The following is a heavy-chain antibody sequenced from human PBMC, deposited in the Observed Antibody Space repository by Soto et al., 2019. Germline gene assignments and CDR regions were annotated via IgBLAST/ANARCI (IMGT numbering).Heavy chain of an antibody. V-gene: IGHV3-9*01. Sequence: GGSLRLSCAASGFTVDDYAMHWVRQAPGKGLEWVSGISWNSETIDYADSVKGRFTISRDNAKSSLFLQMNSLRPDDTVFYFCAKDMKWGGMTTIHYFDSWGQGTLVTVSS. J-gene: IGHJ4*02. CDR3: AKDMKWGGMTTIHYFDS. CDR2: ISWNSETI. D-gene: IGHD4-17*01. CDR1: GFTVDDYA.